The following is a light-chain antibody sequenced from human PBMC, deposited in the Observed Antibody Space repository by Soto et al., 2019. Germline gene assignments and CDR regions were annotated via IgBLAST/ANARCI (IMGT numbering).Light chain of an antibody. V-gene: IGKV1-16*01. CDR2: AAT. Sequence: DLQMTQSPSSLSASVGDRVTITCRASHPININLVWFQQKPGKAPKSLIYAATNLQSGVPSRFSGSGGGTDCSITISSLQSEDVAAYYCQHYQRYPPSFGGGTKLEIK. CDR1: HPININ. J-gene: IGKJ4*01. CDR3: QHYQRYPPS.